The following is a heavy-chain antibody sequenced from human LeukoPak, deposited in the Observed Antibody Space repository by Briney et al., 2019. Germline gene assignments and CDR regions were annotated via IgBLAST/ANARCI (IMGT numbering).Heavy chain of an antibody. Sequence: GASVKVSCKASGYTFTSYGISWVRQAPGQGLEWMGWISAYNGNTNYAQKLQGRVTMTTDTSTSTAYMELRSLRSDDTAVYYCAGSLRDYGDHEGAFDIWGQGTMVTVS. D-gene: IGHD4-17*01. CDR3: AGSLRDYGDHEGAFDI. CDR2: ISAYNGNT. V-gene: IGHV1-18*01. J-gene: IGHJ3*02. CDR1: GYTFTSYG.